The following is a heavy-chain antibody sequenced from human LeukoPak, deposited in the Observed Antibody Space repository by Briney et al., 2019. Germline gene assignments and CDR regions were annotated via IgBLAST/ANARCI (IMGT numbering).Heavy chain of an antibody. CDR1: GFTFSSYA. CDR2: ISYDGSNK. Sequence: GGSLRLSCAASGFTFSSYAMSWVRQAPGKGLEWVAVISYDGSNKYYADSVKGRFTISRDNSKNTLYLQMNSLRAEDTAVYYCAKSSGRVIAAAPTGYWGQGTLVTVSS. J-gene: IGHJ4*02. V-gene: IGHV3-30*18. CDR3: AKSSGRVIAAAPTGY. D-gene: IGHD6-13*01.